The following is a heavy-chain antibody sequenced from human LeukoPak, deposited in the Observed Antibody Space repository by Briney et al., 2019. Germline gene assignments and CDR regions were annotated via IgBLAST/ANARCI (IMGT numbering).Heavy chain of an antibody. J-gene: IGHJ4*02. CDR3: ARGGIATPGVGGYFDY. CDR2: ISHSGCT. V-gene: IGHV4-34*01. Sequence: SETLSLTCAVYGGSFRGYYWSWIRQPPGKGLEWIGEISHSGCTNHNPSLKSRVTISEDTSKSQFSLKLSAVTAADTALYYCARGGIATPGVGGYFDYWGQGIFVTVSS. CDR1: GGSFRGYY. D-gene: IGHD6-13*01.